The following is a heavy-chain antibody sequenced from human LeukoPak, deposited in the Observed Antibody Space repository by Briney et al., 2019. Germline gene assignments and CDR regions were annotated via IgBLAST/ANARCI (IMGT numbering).Heavy chain of an antibody. CDR1: GYTFTTSG. Sequence: ASVRVSCKASGYTFTTSGTSWVRQAPGQGLEWMGWISGYNGNTDYAQKFQGRVTMTTDISTSTAYMELRSLRSDDTAVYYCARDVAAAGVDPWGQGTLVIVSS. V-gene: IGHV1-18*01. CDR3: ARDVAAAGVDP. J-gene: IGHJ5*02. D-gene: IGHD6-13*01. CDR2: ISGYNGNT.